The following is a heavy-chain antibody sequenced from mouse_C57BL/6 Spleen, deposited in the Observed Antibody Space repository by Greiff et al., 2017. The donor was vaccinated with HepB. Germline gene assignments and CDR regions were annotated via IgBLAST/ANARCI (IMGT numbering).Heavy chain of an antibody. D-gene: IGHD1-1*01. Sequence: DVMLVESGEGLVKPGGSLKLSCAASGFTFSSYAMSWVRQTPEKRLEWVAYISSGGDYIYYADTVKGRFTISRDNARNTLYLQMSSLKSEDTAMYYCTRDKGYGSYAMDYWGQGTSVTVSS. CDR3: TRDKGYGSYAMDY. CDR2: ISSGGDYI. V-gene: IGHV5-9-1*02. J-gene: IGHJ4*01. CDR1: GFTFSSYA.